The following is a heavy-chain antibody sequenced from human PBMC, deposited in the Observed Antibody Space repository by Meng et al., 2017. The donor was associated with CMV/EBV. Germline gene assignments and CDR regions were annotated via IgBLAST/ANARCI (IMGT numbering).Heavy chain of an antibody. CDR2: INHSGST. CDR1: GWSFSGYY. J-gene: IGHJ4*02. Sequence: QGRRQRWGAGRLKPSETLSLTCAVYGWSFSGYYWSWIRQPPGKGLEWIGEINHSGSTNYNPSLKSRVTISVDTSKNQFSLKLSSVTAADTAVYYCARGGVEMATIGYYFDYWGQGTLVTVSS. V-gene: IGHV4-34*01. D-gene: IGHD5-24*01. CDR3: ARGGVEMATIGYYFDY.